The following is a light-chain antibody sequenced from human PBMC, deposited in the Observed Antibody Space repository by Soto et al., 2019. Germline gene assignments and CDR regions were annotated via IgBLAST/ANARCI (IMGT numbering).Light chain of an antibody. CDR3: QQYDDLPIT. V-gene: IGKV1-5*01. J-gene: IGKJ5*01. Sequence: EIQMTQSPSTLSAYVGDRVTITCRASQSISSWLAWFQQKPGKAPKLLMYDASSLESGVPSRFSGRGSGTDFTFTISSLQPEDVATYYCQQYDDLPITFAQGRRLEIK. CDR1: QSISSW. CDR2: DAS.